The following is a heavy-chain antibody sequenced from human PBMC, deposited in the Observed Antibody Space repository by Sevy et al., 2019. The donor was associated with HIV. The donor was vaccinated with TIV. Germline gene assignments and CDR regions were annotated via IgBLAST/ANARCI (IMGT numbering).Heavy chain of an antibody. D-gene: IGHD3-3*01. CDR3: ARDSINDFWSGPAYYYGMDV. J-gene: IGHJ6*02. CDR1: SGSISSGSYY. V-gene: IGHV4-61*02. Sequence: SETLSLTCTVSSGSISSGSYYWSWIRQPAGKGLEWIGRIYTSGSTNYNPSLKSRVTMSVDTSKNQFSLNLSSVTAADTAVYYCARDSINDFWSGPAYYYGMDVWGQGTTVTVSS. CDR2: IYTSGST.